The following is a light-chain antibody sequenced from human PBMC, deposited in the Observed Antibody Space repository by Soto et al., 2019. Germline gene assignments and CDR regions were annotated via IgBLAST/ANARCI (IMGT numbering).Light chain of an antibody. CDR3: QQSSGSPIT. V-gene: IGKV3-20*01. CDR2: SSS. J-gene: IGKJ5*01. Sequence: EIVLTQSPGTLSLSPGEVATLSCRASHSVRDNLAWYQQKPGQAPRLLMYSSSNRVFGIPDRFSGSGSGTDFTLTISRLEPDDFAVYYCQQSSGSPITFGQGTRLEIK. CDR1: HSVRDN.